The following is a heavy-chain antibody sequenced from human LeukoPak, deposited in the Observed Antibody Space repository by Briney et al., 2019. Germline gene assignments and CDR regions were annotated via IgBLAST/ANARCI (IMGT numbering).Heavy chain of an antibody. V-gene: IGHV3-23*01. D-gene: IGHD6-19*01. Sequence: GGSLRLSCAASGFTFSSFALSWVRHAPGKGLEWVSAISGSGAGTYYADSVKGRFTISRDNSRNTLYLQMNSLRAEDTAVYYCAKWHNRGWYSDYWGQGTLVTVSS. CDR2: ISGSGAGT. CDR1: GFTFSSFA. CDR3: AKWHNRGWYSDY. J-gene: IGHJ4*02.